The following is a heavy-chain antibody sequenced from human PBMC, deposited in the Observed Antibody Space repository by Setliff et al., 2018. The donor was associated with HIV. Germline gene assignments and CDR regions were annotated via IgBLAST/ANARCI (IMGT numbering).Heavy chain of an antibody. Sequence: ASVKVSCKASGGTFSSYAITWVRQAPGQGLEWMGRIIPISGAANYALKFQGKVTITADKSTSTAYMEVRSLRSEDTAVYYCAAYFYDYGDTFDYWGQGTLVTVPQ. CDR1: GGTFSSYA. J-gene: IGHJ4*02. CDR2: IIPISGAA. D-gene: IGHD4-17*01. V-gene: IGHV1-69*06. CDR3: AAYFYDYGDTFDY.